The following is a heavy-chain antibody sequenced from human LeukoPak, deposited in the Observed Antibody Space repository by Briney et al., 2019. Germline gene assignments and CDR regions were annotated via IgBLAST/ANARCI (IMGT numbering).Heavy chain of an antibody. Sequence: GGSLRLSCAASGFTFDDYAMHWVRQAPGKGLEWVSLISADGTSTYYADSVKGRFTISRDNSKNSLYLQTNSLGSEDTALYYCAKDQRVASTDMSAYSRYYYFGMDVWGQGTTVTVSS. V-gene: IGHV3-43*02. CDR3: AKDQRVASTDMSAYSRYYYFGMDV. CDR1: GFTFDDYA. J-gene: IGHJ6*01. D-gene: IGHD2-15*01. CDR2: ISADGTST.